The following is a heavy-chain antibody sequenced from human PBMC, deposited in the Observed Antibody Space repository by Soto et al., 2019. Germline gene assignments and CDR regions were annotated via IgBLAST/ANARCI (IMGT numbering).Heavy chain of an antibody. V-gene: IGHV3-30-3*01. CDR2: ISYDGSNK. D-gene: IGHD3-22*01. CDR3: ARDGEDSSDTLNFDY. Sequence: GGSLRLSCAASGFTFSSYAMHWVRQAPGKGLEWVAVISYDGSNKYYADSVKGRFTISRDNSKNTLYLQMNSLRAEDTAVYYCARDGEDSSDTLNFDYWGQGTLVTVSS. CDR1: GFTFSSYA. J-gene: IGHJ4*02.